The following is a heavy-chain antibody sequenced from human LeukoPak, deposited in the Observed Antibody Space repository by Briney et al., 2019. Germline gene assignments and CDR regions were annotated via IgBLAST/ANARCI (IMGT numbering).Heavy chain of an antibody. CDR2: IYKAGDP. J-gene: IGHJ4*02. CDR3: ARAFDSSGWLYYFDY. D-gene: IGHD6-19*01. Sequence: GGSLRLSCAASGFTVSTNYMTWVRQAPGKGLEWVSVIYKAGDPYNADSVKGRFSISRDNAKNSLYLQMNSLRAEDTAVYYCARAFDSSGWLYYFDYWGQGTLVTVSS. V-gene: IGHV3-53*01. CDR1: GFTVSTNY.